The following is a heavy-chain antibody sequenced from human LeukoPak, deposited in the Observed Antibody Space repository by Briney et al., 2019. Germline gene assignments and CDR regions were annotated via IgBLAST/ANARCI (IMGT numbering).Heavy chain of an antibody. Sequence: GGSLRLSCAASGFTFSSYAMSWVRQAPGKGLEWVAVISYDGSNKYYADSVKGRFTISRDNSKNTLYLQMNSLRAEDTAVYYCARDNPPYQLPNNWFDPWGQGTLVTVSS. CDR3: ARDNPPYQLPNNWFDP. V-gene: IGHV3-30-3*01. CDR2: ISYDGSNK. D-gene: IGHD2-2*01. CDR1: GFTFSSYA. J-gene: IGHJ5*01.